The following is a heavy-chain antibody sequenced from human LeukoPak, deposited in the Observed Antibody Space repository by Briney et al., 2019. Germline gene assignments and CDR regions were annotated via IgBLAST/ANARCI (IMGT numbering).Heavy chain of an antibody. Sequence: SGPTLVKPTQTLTLTCTFSGFSLSTSGVGVGWIRQPPGKALEWLALIYWNDDKRYSPSLKSRLTITKDTSKNQVVLTMTNMDPVDTATYYCAHRPSMITMVRGVALNWFDPWGQGTLVTVSS. J-gene: IGHJ5*02. CDR3: AHRPSMITMVRGVALNWFDP. D-gene: IGHD3-10*01. V-gene: IGHV2-5*01. CDR2: IYWNDDK. CDR1: GFSLSTSGVG.